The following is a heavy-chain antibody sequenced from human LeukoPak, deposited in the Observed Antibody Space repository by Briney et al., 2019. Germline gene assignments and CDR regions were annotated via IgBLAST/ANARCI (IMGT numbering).Heavy chain of an antibody. CDR1: GGSISSYY. J-gene: IGHJ5*02. Sequence: SETLSLTCTVSGGSISSYYWSWIRQPPGKGLEWIGYIYYSGSTNYNPSLKRRVTISVATSKNQFSLKLSSVTAADTAVYYCERSPRLWFGEPPRWFDPWGQGTLVTVSS. D-gene: IGHD3-10*01. V-gene: IGHV4-59*08. CDR2: IYYSGST. CDR3: ERSPRLWFGEPPRWFDP.